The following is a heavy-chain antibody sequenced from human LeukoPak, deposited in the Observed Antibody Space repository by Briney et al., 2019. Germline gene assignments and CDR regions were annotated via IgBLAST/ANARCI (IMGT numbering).Heavy chain of an antibody. V-gene: IGHV3-7*03. D-gene: IGHD1-26*01. J-gene: IGHJ4*02. Sequence: GGSLRLSCAASGFPFNAYWMTWVRQAPGKGLEWVANIKQDGSEKYYVDSVKGRFTISRDNAKSSLYLQMDSLRAEDTAVYYCARPSRSESFYWGQGTLVTVSS. CDR2: IKQDGSEK. CDR1: GFPFNAYW. CDR3: ARPSRSESFY.